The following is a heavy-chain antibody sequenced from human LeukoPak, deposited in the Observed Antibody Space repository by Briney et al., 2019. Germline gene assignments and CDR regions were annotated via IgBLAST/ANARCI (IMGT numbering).Heavy chain of an antibody. CDR2: IYYSGST. Sequence: PSETLSLXCTVSGGSNSSYYWSWIQQPPGKGLEWIGYIYYSGSTNYNPSLKSRVTISVDTSKNQFSLKLSSVTAADTAVYYCARGSIVHDYGTGYYYYYMDVWGKGTTVTVSS. CDR1: GGSNSSYY. D-gene: IGHD4-17*01. CDR3: ARGSIVHDYGTGYYYYYMDV. J-gene: IGHJ6*03. V-gene: IGHV4-59*01.